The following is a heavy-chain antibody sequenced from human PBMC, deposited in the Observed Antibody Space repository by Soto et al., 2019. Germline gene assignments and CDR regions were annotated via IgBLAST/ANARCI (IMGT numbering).Heavy chain of an antibody. D-gene: IGHD5-18*01. CDR3: ARGRGSQLWAYYYYGMDV. CDR1: GGSISSYY. CDR2: IYYSGST. Sequence: SETLSLTCTVSGGSISSYYWSWIRQPPGKGLEWIGYIYYSGSTNYNPSLKSRVTISVDTSKNQFSLKLSSVTAADTAVYYCARGRGSQLWAYYYYGMDVWGQGTTVTVSS. V-gene: IGHV4-59*01. J-gene: IGHJ6*02.